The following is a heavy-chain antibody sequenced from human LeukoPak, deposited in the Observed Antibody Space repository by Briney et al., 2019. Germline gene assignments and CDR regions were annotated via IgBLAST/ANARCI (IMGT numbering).Heavy chain of an antibody. D-gene: IGHD1-26*01. Sequence: RGSLRLSCAASGFNFGSFGMHWVRQAPGKGLEWVAVIWYDGSHQYYVDSVKGRFTVSRDNSKNTLFLQMNSLRVEDTAVYYCASEKYHTGSHTTPDYWGQGTLVTVSS. J-gene: IGHJ4*02. CDR2: IWYDGSHQ. V-gene: IGHV3-33*01. CDR3: ASEKYHTGSHTTPDY. CDR1: GFNFGSFG.